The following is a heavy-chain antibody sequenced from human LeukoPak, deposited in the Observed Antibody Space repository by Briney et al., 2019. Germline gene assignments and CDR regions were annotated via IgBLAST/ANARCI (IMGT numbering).Heavy chain of an antibody. Sequence: PGGSLRLSCAASGFTFSSYSMNWVRQAPGKGLEWVSSISSSSAYIYYADSVKGRFTISRDNGKNSLYLQMNNLRAEDTAVFYCARDPGGVTKGYYGMDVWGQGTTVTVSS. CDR3: ARDPGGVTKGYYGMDV. CDR2: ISSSSAYI. CDR1: GFTFSSYS. V-gene: IGHV3-21*01. J-gene: IGHJ6*02. D-gene: IGHD4-17*01.